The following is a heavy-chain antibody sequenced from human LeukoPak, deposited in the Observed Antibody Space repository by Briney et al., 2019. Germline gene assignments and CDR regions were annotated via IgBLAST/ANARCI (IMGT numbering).Heavy chain of an antibody. Sequence: PSETLSLTCSVSGGSIRSSDYYWGWIRQPPGKGLEWIGSIFHTGSAYYNPSLKSRVTISVDTSKNQFSLRLSSVTAADTAVYYCARPLQRGGRYYYWGQGILVTVSS. V-gene: IGHV4-39*01. CDR1: GGSIRSSDYY. CDR2: IFHTGSA. J-gene: IGHJ4*02. CDR3: ARPLQRGGRYYY. D-gene: IGHD1-26*01.